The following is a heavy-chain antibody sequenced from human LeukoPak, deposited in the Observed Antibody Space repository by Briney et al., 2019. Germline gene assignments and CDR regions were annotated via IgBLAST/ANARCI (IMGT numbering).Heavy chain of an antibody. CDR1: GYTFTSYD. CDR3: ASCKDYSNSLYYYYMDV. D-gene: IGHD4-11*01. J-gene: IGHJ6*03. Sequence: ASVKVSCKASGYTFTSYDINWVRQATGQGLEWMGWMNPNSGNTGYAQKFQGRVTMTRNTSISTAYMELSSLRSEDTAVYYCASCKDYSNSLYYYYMDVWGKGTTVTVSS. V-gene: IGHV1-8*01. CDR2: MNPNSGNT.